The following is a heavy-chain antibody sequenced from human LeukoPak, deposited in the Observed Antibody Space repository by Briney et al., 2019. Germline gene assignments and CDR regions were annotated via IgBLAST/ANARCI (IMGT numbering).Heavy chain of an antibody. CDR3: ARAVHYSGTSDQYTGGWYYFDF. D-gene: IGHD3-10*01. CDR1: GDSMNNYY. Sequence: PSETLSLTCTVSGDSMNNYYWSWIRQPPGKGREWIGNINYSGSTNSNPSLKSRATISVDMSRKHFFLDLSSVTAADTAVYYCARAVHYSGTSDQYTGGWYYFDFWGQGTLVTVSS. V-gene: IGHV4-59*01. J-gene: IGHJ4*02. CDR2: INYSGST.